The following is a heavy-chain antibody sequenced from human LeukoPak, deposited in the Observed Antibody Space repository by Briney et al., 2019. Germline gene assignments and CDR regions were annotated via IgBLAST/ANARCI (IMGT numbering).Heavy chain of an antibody. J-gene: IGHJ4*02. V-gene: IGHV5-51*01. D-gene: IGHD3-22*01. CDR2: IYPGDSDT. CDR1: GYSFTSYW. CDR3: ARRRYYYDSSGYYPQGYYFDY. Sequence: KSGESLKISCKGSGYSFTSYWIGWVRQMPGKGLEWMGIIYPGDSDTRYSPSFQGQVTISADKSISTAYLQWSSLKASDTAMYYCARRRYYYDSSGYYPQGYYFDYWGQGTLVTVSS.